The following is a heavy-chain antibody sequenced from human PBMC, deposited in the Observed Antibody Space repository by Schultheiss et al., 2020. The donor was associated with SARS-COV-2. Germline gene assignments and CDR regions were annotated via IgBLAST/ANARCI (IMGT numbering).Heavy chain of an antibody. J-gene: IGHJ4*02. CDR2: IYHSGST. D-gene: IGHD5-18*01. Sequence: SQTLSLTCTVSGGSISSYYWSWIRQPAGKGLEWIGYIYHSGSTYYNPSLKSRVTISVDRSKNQFSLKLSSVTAADTAVYYCAEGVDTAMGDWGQGTLVTVSS. CDR1: GGSISSYY. V-gene: IGHV4-59*04. CDR3: AEGVDTAMGD.